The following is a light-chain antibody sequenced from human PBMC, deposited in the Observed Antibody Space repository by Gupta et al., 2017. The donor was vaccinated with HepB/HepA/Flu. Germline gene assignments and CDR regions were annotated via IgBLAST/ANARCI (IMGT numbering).Light chain of an antibody. V-gene: IGKV4-1*01. J-gene: IGKJ2*01. CDR2: WAS. Sequence: DIVMTQSPDSLVVSLGERATINCKSSQSVLYSSNNKNYLAWYQQKPGQPPKLLIYWASTRESGVPDRFSGSGSGTDFTLTISSLQAEDVAVYYCHQYDSTSHTFGPGTKLEIK. CDR3: HQYDSTSHT. CDR1: QSVLYSSNNKNY.